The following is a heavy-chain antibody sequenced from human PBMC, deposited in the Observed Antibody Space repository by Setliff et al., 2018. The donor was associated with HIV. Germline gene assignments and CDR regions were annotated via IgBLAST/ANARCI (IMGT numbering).Heavy chain of an antibody. Sequence: SETLSLTCTVSGGSIRSSSYQWGWIRQPPGKGLEWIGSIYYNGRTFYTPSLKSRVTMSIDTSQNQFSLKLNSITAADTAVYYWARKGAGYNTYYFDYWGQGALGTVSS. CDR2: IYYNGRT. CDR1: GGSIRSSSYQ. J-gene: IGHJ4*02. CDR3: ARKGAGYNTYYFDY. V-gene: IGHV4-39*01. D-gene: IGHD3-9*01.